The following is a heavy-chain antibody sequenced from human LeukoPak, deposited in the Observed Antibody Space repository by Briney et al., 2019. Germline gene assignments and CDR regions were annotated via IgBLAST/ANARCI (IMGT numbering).Heavy chain of an antibody. V-gene: IGHV3-21*04. Sequence: GGSQRLSCAASGFTFSSYSMNWVRQAPGKGLEWVSSISGSSSYIYYADSVKGRFTISRDNAKNSLYLQMNSLRAEDTAVYYCAKPARTDYADYWGQGTLVTVSS. D-gene: IGHD1-14*01. J-gene: IGHJ4*02. CDR1: GFTFSSYS. CDR3: AKPARTDYADY. CDR2: ISGSSSYI.